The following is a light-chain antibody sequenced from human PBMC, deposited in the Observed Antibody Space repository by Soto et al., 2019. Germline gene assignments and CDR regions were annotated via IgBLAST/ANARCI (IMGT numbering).Light chain of an antibody. Sequence: EVVMTQSPATLSVSPGERATLSCRARQSVSSNLAWYQQKPGQAPRLLIYGASTRATGISARFSGSGSGTEFTLTISSLQSEDFAVYYCQQYNDWPPSWTFGQGTKVEI. CDR3: QQYNDWPPSWT. CDR2: GAS. CDR1: QSVSSN. J-gene: IGKJ1*01. V-gene: IGKV3-15*01.